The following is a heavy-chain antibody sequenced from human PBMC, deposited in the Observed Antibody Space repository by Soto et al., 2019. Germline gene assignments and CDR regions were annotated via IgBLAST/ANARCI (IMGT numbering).Heavy chain of an antibody. CDR1: GVTFSSYA. CDR2: IIPIFGTA. V-gene: IGHV1-69*13. Sequence: SVKVSCKASGVTFSSYAISWVRQAPGQGLEWMGGIIPIFGTANYAQKFQGRVTITADESTSTANMELSSLRSEDAAVYYCARDRPGDYPGWGQGTLVTVSS. D-gene: IGHD4-17*01. J-gene: IGHJ4*02. CDR3: ARDRPGDYPG.